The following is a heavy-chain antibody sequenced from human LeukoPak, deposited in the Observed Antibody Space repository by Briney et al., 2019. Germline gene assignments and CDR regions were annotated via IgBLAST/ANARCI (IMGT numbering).Heavy chain of an antibody. Sequence: GGSLRLSCAASGFTFSTFAMIWVRQPPGKGLEWVSSIFPSGGEIHYADSVRGRFTISRDNSKNTLYLQMNSLGAEDTAVYYCARSSNYYDSSGEFDYWGQGTLVTVSS. D-gene: IGHD3-22*01. CDR2: IFPSGGEI. V-gene: IGHV3-23*01. CDR3: ARSSNYYDSSGEFDY. J-gene: IGHJ4*02. CDR1: GFTFSTFA.